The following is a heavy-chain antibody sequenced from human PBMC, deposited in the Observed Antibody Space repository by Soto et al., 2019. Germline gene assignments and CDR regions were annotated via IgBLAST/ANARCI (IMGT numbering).Heavy chain of an antibody. J-gene: IGHJ4*02. CDR3: ARGRYCSGGSCYKESSYYFDY. CDR2: INHLGST. CDR1: GGSLSDYC. D-gene: IGHD2-15*01. V-gene: IGHV4-34*09. Sequence: SETLSLTCVVSGGSLSDYCWCWIRQPPGMALEWIGYINHLGSTYYNPSLKSRVTISVDTSKNQFSLKLSSVTAADTAVYYCARGRYCSGGSCYKESSYYFDYWGQGTLVTVSS.